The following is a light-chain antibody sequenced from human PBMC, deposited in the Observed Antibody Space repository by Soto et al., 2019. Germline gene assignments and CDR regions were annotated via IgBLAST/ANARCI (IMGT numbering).Light chain of an antibody. CDR1: QSVSSN. CDR2: GAS. J-gene: IGKJ4*01. CDR3: QQYNSWPPLT. V-gene: IGKV3-15*01. Sequence: EIVMTQSPATLSVSPGERATLSCRASQSVSSNLAWYQQKPSQAPRLLIYGASTRATGIPARFSGSGSGTEFTLTISRLQSEDLAVYYCQQYNSWPPLTFGGGTKVEIK.